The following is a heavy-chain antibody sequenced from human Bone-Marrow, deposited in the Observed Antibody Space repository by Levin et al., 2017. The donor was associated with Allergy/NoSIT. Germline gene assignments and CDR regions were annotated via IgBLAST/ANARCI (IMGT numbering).Heavy chain of an antibody. V-gene: IGHV3-7*01. CDR2: IKQDGSEK. Sequence: GGSLRLSCAASGFTFSSYWMSWVRQAPGKGLEWVANIKQDGSEKYYVDSVKGRFTISRDNAKNSLYLQMNSLRAEDTAVYYCARIDSWEQPRGDYWGQGTLVTVSS. CDR1: GFTFSSYW. D-gene: IGHD1-26*01. CDR3: ARIDSWEQPRGDY. J-gene: IGHJ4*02.